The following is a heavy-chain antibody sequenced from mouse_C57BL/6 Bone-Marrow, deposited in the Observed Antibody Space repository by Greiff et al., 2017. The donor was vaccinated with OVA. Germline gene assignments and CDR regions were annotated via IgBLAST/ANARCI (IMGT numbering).Heavy chain of an antibody. V-gene: IGHV14-4*01. J-gene: IGHJ1*03. CDR2: IDPENGDT. Sequence: VQLQQSGAELVRPGASVKLSCTASGFNIKDDYMHWVKQRPEQGLEWIGWIDPENGDTEYASKFQGKATITADTSSNTAYLQLSSLTSEDTAVYYCTTDGGSSYWYFDVWGTGTTVTVSS. CDR1: GFNIKDDY. CDR3: TTDGGSSYWYFDV. D-gene: IGHD1-1*01.